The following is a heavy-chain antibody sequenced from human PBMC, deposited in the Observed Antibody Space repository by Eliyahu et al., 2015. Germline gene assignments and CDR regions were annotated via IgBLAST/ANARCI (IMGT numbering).Heavy chain of an antibody. CDR1: GFPFSDYY. J-gene: IGHJ5*02. V-gene: IGHV3-11*06. Sequence: QVQLVESGGGLVKPGGSLRLSCAASGFPFSDYYMSWIRQAPGKGLEWVSYIRSSGSYTDYADSVKGRFTTSRDNAKNSLYLQMNSLRAEDTAVYYCARGRYSSGSDWFDPWGQGTLVTVSS. D-gene: IGHD6-19*01. CDR3: ARGRYSSGSDWFDP. CDR2: IRSSGSYT.